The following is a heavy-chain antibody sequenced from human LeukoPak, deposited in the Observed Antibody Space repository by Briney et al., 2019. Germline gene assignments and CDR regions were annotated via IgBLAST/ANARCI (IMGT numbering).Heavy chain of an antibody. CDR3: ARDTLPRYCSGGSCALRGYYYYGMDV. V-gene: IGHV3-7*01. CDR1: GFTFNTYW. J-gene: IGHJ6*02. D-gene: IGHD2-15*01. CDR2: INQDGNAK. Sequence: GGSLRLSCAASGFTFNTYWMTWVRQAPGMGLEWVALINQDGNAKYFVDSVKGRFTISRDNAKNSLYLQMSSLRAEDTAVYFCARDTLPRYCSGGSCALRGYYYYGMDVWGQGTTVTVSS.